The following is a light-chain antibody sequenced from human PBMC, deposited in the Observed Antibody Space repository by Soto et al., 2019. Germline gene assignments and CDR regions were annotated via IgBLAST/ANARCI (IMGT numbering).Light chain of an antibody. Sequence: DIPMTQSPSSVSASVGDRVTITCRASQGISRWLAWYQKKPGRAPKLLIYAASSLQSGVPVRFSGSGSGTDFTLSISSLEPEDVATYFCQQLDSFPLTFGQGTRLEIK. CDR3: QQLDSFPLT. V-gene: IGKV1-12*01. J-gene: IGKJ5*01. CDR2: AAS. CDR1: QGISRW.